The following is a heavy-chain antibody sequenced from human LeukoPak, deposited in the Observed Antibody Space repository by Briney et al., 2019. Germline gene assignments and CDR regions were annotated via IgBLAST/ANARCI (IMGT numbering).Heavy chain of an antibody. CDR2: IYYSGST. J-gene: IGHJ6*04. Sequence: SETLSLTCTVSGGSVSSGSYYWSWIRQPPGKGLEWIGYIYYSGSTNYNPSLKSRVTISVDTSKNQFSLKLSSVTAADTAVYYCARDKVVVVPAALTPQYYYYYGMDAWGKGTTVTVSS. CDR3: ARDKVVVVPAALTPQYYYYYGMDA. D-gene: IGHD2-2*01. V-gene: IGHV4-61*01. CDR1: GGSVSSGSYY.